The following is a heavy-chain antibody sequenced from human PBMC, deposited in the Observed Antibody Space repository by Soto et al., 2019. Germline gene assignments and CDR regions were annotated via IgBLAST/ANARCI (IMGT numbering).Heavy chain of an antibody. Sequence: GSLRLSCAASGFTFDSCVMSWVRRAPGKGLEWLSLISGSGRYTDYADSVKGRFTISRDNSKNTLYLQMNSLRVEDTAVYYCAKDPPSERMQPDYGMDVWGQGTTVTAP. CDR1: GFTFDSCV. J-gene: IGHJ6*02. V-gene: IGHV3-23*01. D-gene: IGHD6-13*01. CDR2: ISGSGRYT. CDR3: AKDPPSERMQPDYGMDV.